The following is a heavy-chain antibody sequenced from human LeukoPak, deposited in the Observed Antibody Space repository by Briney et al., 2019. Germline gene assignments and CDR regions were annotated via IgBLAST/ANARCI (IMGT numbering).Heavy chain of an antibody. CDR2: IWYDGSNK. Sequence: GRSLRLSCAASGFTFSSYGMHWVRQAPGKGLEWVAVIWYDGSNKYYADSVKGRFTISRDNSKNTLYLQMNSLRSEDTAVYYCATARTGDLDYWGQGTLVTVSS. J-gene: IGHJ4*02. CDR3: ATARTGDLDY. CDR1: GFTFSSYG. D-gene: IGHD7-27*01. V-gene: IGHV3-33*01.